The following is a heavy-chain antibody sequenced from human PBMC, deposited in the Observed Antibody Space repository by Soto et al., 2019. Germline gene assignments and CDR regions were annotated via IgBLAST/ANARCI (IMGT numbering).Heavy chain of an antibody. D-gene: IGHD3-16*01. Sequence: ASVKVSCKASGFRFSDYGFNWLRQAPGQGLEWMGWISAFNGNTETAQGLQYRVTMTTDSSTTTAHMDLTNLTTDDTAIYYCARSYYLADAFDVWGQGTMVTVSS. CDR1: GFRFSDYG. CDR2: ISAFNGNT. V-gene: IGHV1-18*01. J-gene: IGHJ3*01. CDR3: ARSYYLADAFDV.